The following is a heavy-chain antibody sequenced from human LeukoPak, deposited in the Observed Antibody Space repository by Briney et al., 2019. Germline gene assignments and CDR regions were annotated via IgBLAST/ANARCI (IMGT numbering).Heavy chain of an antibody. D-gene: IGHD3-10*01. Sequence: PSETLSLTCTVSGGSISSSSYYWGWIRQPPGKGLEWIGSIYYSGSTYYNPSLKSRVTISVDTSKNQFSLKLSSVTAADTAVYYCAREGDYGSGSYFDYWGQGTLVTVSS. CDR1: GGSISSSSYY. CDR2: IYYSGST. CDR3: AREGDYGSGSYFDY. J-gene: IGHJ4*02. V-gene: IGHV4-39*07.